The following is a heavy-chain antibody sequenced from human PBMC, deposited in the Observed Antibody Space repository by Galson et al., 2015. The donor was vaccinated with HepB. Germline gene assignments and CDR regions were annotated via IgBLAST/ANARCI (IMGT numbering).Heavy chain of an antibody. D-gene: IGHD4-17*01. CDR3: ARSPAVTTSYFFDY. CDR2: ISGSGDNT. J-gene: IGHJ4*02. Sequence: SLRLSCAASGFTFNNYAMSWVRQAPGKGLEWVSAISGSGDNTYNADSVKGRFTISRDNSKNTLYLQLNSLRAEDTAQYYCARSPAVTTSYFFDYWGQGTLVTVSS. CDR1: GFTFNNYA. V-gene: IGHV3-23*01.